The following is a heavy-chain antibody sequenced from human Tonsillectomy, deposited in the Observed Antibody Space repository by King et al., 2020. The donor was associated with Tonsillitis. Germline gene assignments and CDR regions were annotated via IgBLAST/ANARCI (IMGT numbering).Heavy chain of an antibody. CDR1: GYTFSLYG. V-gene: IGHV1-18*01. CDR3: ARGNLPLRHYESSCSPLRGGMDV. CDR2: ISPDNGDT. Sequence: QVQLVQSGPEVEKPGASVKVSCKASGYTFSLYGVNWVRQAPGQGLEWMGWISPDNGDTNYAQKVQGRVTMTIDTSASTVYMELRSLRSDDTAVYYCARGNLPLRHYESSCSPLRGGMDVWGLATTVIVSS. D-gene: IGHD3-22*01. J-gene: IGHJ6*02.